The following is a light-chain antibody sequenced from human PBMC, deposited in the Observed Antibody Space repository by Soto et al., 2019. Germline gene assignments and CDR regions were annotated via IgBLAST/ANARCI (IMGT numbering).Light chain of an antibody. V-gene: IGLV2-8*01. J-gene: IGLJ1*01. Sequence: QSALTQPPSASGSPGQSVTISCTGTSSDVGGYDYVSWYQQHPGKAPKLMIYEVNKRPSGVPDRFSGSKSGNTASLTVSGLQAEDEADYYCSSYVGTNRGDVFGTGTKLTVL. CDR3: SSYVGTNRGDV. CDR1: SSDVGGYDY. CDR2: EVN.